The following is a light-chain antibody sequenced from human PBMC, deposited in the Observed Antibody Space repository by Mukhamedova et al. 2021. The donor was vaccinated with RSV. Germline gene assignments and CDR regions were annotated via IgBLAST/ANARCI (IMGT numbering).Light chain of an antibody. CDR3: KVWDVSTVG. CDR1: GSKN. CDR2: RDT. J-gene: IGLJ2*01. Sequence: GSKNVHWYQQKPGQAPVLVIHRDTKRPSEIPDRFSGSNSGNTDTLTISGAQGGDEADYYCKVWDVSTVGFGGGTKLTVV. V-gene: IGLV3-9*01.